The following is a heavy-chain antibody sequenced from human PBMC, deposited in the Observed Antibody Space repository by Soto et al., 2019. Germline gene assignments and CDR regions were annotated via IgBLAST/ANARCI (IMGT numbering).Heavy chain of an antibody. CDR1: GYTFTSYG. J-gene: IGHJ6*02. Sequence: GASVKVSCKASGYTFTSYGISWVRQAPGQGLEWMGWISAYNGNTNYAQKLQGRVTMTTDTSTSTAYMELRSLRSDDTAVYYCARERASISITTIVVDKGGYGMDVWGQGTTVTVYS. CDR2: ISAYNGNT. V-gene: IGHV1-18*01. D-gene: IGHD3-22*01. CDR3: ARERASISITTIVVDKGGYGMDV.